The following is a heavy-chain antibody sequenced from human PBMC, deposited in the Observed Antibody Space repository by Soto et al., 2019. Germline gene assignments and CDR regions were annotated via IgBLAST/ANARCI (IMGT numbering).Heavy chain of an antibody. Sequence: SETLSLTCTVSGGSISSSSYYWGWIRQPPGKGLEWIGSIYYSGSTYYNPSLKSRVTISVDTSKNQFSLKLSSVTAAETAVYYCARHDFLVGSNSYYFDYWGQGTLVTVAS. J-gene: IGHJ4*02. D-gene: IGHD4-4*01. CDR3: ARHDFLVGSNSYYFDY. CDR2: IYYSGST. V-gene: IGHV4-39*01. CDR1: GGSISSSSYY.